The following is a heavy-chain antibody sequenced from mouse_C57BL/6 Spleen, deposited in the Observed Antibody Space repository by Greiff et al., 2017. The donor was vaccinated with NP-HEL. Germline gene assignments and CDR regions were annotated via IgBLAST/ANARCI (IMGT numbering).Heavy chain of an antibody. CDR3: TLIYDGYYVT. CDR2: IDPENGDT. Sequence: VQLKQSGAELVRPGASVKLSCTASGFNIKDDYMHWVKQRPEQGLEWIGWIDPENGDTEYASKFQGKATITADTSSNTAYLQLSSLTSEDTAVYYCTLIYDGYYVTWGQGTLVTVSA. CDR1: GFNIKDDY. J-gene: IGHJ3*01. V-gene: IGHV14-4*01. D-gene: IGHD2-3*01.